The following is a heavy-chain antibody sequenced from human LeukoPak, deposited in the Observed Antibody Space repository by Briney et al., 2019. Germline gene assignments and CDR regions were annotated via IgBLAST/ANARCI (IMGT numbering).Heavy chain of an antibody. Sequence: ASVKVSCKASGYTFTGYYMHWVRQAPGQGLEWMGRINPNSGGTNYAQKLQGRVTMTTDTSTSTAYMELRSLRSDDTAVYYCARDSKYSGSYYSIFDYWGQGTLVTVSS. J-gene: IGHJ4*02. CDR2: INPNSGGT. CDR1: GYTFTGYY. D-gene: IGHD1-26*01. CDR3: ARDSKYSGSYYSIFDY. V-gene: IGHV1-2*06.